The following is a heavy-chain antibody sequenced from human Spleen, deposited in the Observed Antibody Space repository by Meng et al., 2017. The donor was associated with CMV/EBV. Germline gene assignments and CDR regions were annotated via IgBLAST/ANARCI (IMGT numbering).Heavy chain of an antibody. CDR2: IRYDGSNK. CDR1: GFTFSSYG. Sequence: GESLKISCAASGFTFSSYGMHWVRQAPGKGLEWVAFIRYDGSNKYYADSVKGRFTISRDNSKNTLYLQMNSLRAEDTAVYYCAKDRNYDFWSGYSNDYWGQGTLVTVSS. D-gene: IGHD3-3*01. J-gene: IGHJ4*02. V-gene: IGHV3-30*02. CDR3: AKDRNYDFWSGYSNDY.